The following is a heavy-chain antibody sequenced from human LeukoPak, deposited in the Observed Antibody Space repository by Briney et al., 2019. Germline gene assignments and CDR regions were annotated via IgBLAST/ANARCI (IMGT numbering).Heavy chain of an antibody. CDR3: ARDYDWYYYYMDV. V-gene: IGHV3-21*01. D-gene: IGHD1-1*01. CDR2: ISSSSSYI. CDR1: GFTFSSYS. Sequence: GGSLRLSCAASGFTFSSYSMNWVRQAPGKGLEWVSSISSSSSYIYYAVSVKGRFTISRDNAKNSLYLQMNSLRAEDTAVYYCARDYDWYYYYMDVWGKGTTVTVSS. J-gene: IGHJ6*03.